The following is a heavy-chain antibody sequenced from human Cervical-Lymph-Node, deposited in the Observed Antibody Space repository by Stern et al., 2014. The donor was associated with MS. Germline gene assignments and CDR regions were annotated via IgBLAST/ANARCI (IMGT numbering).Heavy chain of an antibody. J-gene: IGHJ6*02. Sequence: QVQLVQSGAEVKKPGASVKVSCKASGYIFTNYYFHWVRQAPGQGLEWMGIIKPCGGSPRYAQTFQGRVTMTRDTSTSTVYMELSSLTSEDTAVYYCAKEGRRDSSGDDCGMDVWGQGTTVTVSS. CDR1: GYIFTNYY. V-gene: IGHV1-46*01. CDR2: IKPCGGSP. D-gene: IGHD3-22*01. CDR3: AKEGRRDSSGDDCGMDV.